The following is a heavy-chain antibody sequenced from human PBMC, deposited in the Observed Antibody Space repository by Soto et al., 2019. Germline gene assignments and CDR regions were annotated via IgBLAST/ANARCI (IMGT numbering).Heavy chain of an antibody. CDR2: IYHSGST. CDR1: GGSISNSY. J-gene: IGHJ5*02. V-gene: IGHV4-59*01. CDR3: ARRAVVAVTGSLDNWLDP. Sequence: SETLSLPCTVSGGSISNSYWSRILQYPGKGLEWIGEIYHSGSTNYNPSLKSRVTISVDTSKNQFSLKVNSVTAADTAVYYCARRAVVAVTGSLDNWLDPWGQGILVTVSS. D-gene: IGHD2-21*01.